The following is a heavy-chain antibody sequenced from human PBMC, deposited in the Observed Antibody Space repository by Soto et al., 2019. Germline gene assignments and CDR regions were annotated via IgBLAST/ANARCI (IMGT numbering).Heavy chain of an antibody. V-gene: IGHV1-69*01. J-gene: IGHJ6*02. D-gene: IGHD5-18*01. Sequence: QVQLVQSGAEVKKPGSSVKVSCKASGGTFSSYAISWVRQAPGQGLEWMGGIIPIFGTANYAQKFQGRVTITADESTSTAYMELSSLRSEETAVYYCARDLHHSYGYHYYYGMDVWGQGTTVTVSS. CDR1: GGTFSSYA. CDR3: ARDLHHSYGYHYYYGMDV. CDR2: IIPIFGTA.